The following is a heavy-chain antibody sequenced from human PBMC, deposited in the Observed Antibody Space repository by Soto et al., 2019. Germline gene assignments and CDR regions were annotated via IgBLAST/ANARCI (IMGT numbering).Heavy chain of an antibody. Sequence: GGALRLSCASSVFAFSSYAMSWVRQSPGKWLEWVSAISGSGGSTYYADSVKGRFTISRDNSKNTLYLQMNSLRAEDTAVYYFAKGLWSYEYFRYWGQITLVNLS. V-gene: IGHV3-23*01. CDR2: ISGSGGST. J-gene: IGHJ4*02. D-gene: IGHD3-10*01. CDR3: AKGLWSYEYFRY. CDR1: VFAFSSYA.